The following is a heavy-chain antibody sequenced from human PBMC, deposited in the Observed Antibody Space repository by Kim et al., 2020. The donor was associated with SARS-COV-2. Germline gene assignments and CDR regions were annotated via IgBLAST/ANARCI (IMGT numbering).Heavy chain of an antibody. J-gene: IGHJ4*02. V-gene: IGHV4-59*08. CDR1: GGSISSYY. CDR2: IYYSGST. Sequence: SETLSLTCTVSGGSISSYYWSWIRQPPGKGLEWIGYIYYSGSTNYNPSLKSRVTISVDTSKNQFSLKLSSVTAADTAVYYCARYGLSLYYFDYWGQGTLVTVSS. CDR3: ARYGLSLYYFDY. D-gene: IGHD3-16*02.